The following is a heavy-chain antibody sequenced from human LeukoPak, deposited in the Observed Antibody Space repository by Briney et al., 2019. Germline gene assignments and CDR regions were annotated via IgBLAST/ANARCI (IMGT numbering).Heavy chain of an antibody. Sequence: SVKVSCKASGGTFSSYAISWVRQAPGQGLEWMGGIIPISGTANYAQKFQGRVTITADESTSTAYMELSSLRSEDTAIYYCATYCSSANCYIWGYHFDYWGQGTLVTVSS. D-gene: IGHD2-2*01. CDR3: ATYCSSANCYIWGYHFDY. V-gene: IGHV1-69*13. CDR1: GGTFSSYA. J-gene: IGHJ4*02. CDR2: IIPISGTA.